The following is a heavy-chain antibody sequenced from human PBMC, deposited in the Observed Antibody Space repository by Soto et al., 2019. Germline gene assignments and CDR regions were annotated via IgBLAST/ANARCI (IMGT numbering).Heavy chain of an antibody. J-gene: IGHJ4*02. CDR2: ISYSAKT. V-gene: IGHV4-38-2*02. D-gene: IGHD3-22*01. Sequence: SXTLSLTFSVSGYSITSGFYWGWVLQSPGKGLEWIGSISYSAKTFYNPSLASRLSIAVDTPMNQFSLRLTSVTAADTALYYCTRGAGAPWVRFDSWGQGTLVTVSS. CDR3: TRGAGAPWVRFDS. CDR1: GYSITSGFY.